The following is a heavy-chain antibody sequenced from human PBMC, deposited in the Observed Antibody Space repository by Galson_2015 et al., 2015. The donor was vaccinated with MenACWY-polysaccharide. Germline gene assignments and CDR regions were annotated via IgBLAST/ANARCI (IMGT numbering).Heavy chain of an antibody. Sequence: SEPLSLTCTVSGGSISGYYWSWIRQPPGKGLEWIGYIYYSGSTNYNPSLKSRVTISVDTSKNQFSLKLSSVTAADTAVYYCARTKINYYYFDYWGQGTLVTVSS. J-gene: IGHJ4*02. D-gene: IGHD3-10*01. CDR2: IYYSGST. CDR1: GGSISGYY. CDR3: ARTKINYYYFDY. V-gene: IGHV4-59*08.